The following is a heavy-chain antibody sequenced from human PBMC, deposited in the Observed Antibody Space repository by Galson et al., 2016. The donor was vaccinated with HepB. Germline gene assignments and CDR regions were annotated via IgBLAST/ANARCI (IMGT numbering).Heavy chain of an antibody. Sequence: SLRLSCAASGFTFTIHAMTWVRQAPGKGLEWVSAISGSGANTYYADSVKGRFTISRDNSKNTLYLQMNSLRAEDTALYYCVRGYCSGGSCYRGMDVWGQGTTVTVSS. J-gene: IGHJ6*02. CDR3: VRGYCSGGSCYRGMDV. CDR1: GFTFTIHA. D-gene: IGHD2-15*01. CDR2: ISGSGANT. V-gene: IGHV3-23*01.